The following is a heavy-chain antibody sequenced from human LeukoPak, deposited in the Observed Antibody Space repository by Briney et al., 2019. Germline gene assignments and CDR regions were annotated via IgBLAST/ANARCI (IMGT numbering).Heavy chain of an antibody. V-gene: IGHV1-18*01. Sequence: ASVKDSCKASGYTFTSYGITWVRQAPGQGLEWMGGISAYNDNTNYAQKLQGRVTMTTYTSTSTAHMELRSLTSDDTAVYYCARATVWDNYDSTEIPKFDYWGQGTLVTVSS. CDR1: GYTFTSYG. D-gene: IGHD3-22*01. CDR2: ISAYNDNT. CDR3: ARATVWDNYDSTEIPKFDY. J-gene: IGHJ4*02.